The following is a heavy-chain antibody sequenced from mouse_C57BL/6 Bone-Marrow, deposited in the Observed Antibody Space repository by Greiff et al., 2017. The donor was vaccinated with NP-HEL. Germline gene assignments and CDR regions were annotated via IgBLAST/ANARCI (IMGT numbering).Heavy chain of an antibody. CDR2: IHPYSGST. CDR1: GYTFTSYW. Sequence: VQLQQPGAELVKPGASVKLSCKASGYTFTSYWMHWVKQRPGQGLEWIGMIHPYSGSTNYNQKFKSKATLTVDKSSSTAYMQLSSLTSEDSAVYYCARRGDYYGSSSAWFAYWGQGTLVTVSA. CDR3: ARRGDYYGSSSAWFAY. D-gene: IGHD1-1*01. V-gene: IGHV1-64*01. J-gene: IGHJ3*01.